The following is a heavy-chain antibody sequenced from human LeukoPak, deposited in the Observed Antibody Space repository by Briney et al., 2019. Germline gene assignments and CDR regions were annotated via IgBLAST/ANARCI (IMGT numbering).Heavy chain of an antibody. CDR3: ARDRGMATMIFDY. V-gene: IGHV1-2*02. D-gene: IGHD5-24*01. CDR1: GYTFSGYY. CDR2: INPHSGYT. J-gene: IGHJ4*02. Sequence: ASVKVSCKASGYTFSGYYIHWVRQAPGQGLEWVGWINPHSGYTKFAQKFQGRVTMTTDTSTSTAYMELRSLRSDDTAVYYCARDRGMATMIFDYWGQGTLVTVSS.